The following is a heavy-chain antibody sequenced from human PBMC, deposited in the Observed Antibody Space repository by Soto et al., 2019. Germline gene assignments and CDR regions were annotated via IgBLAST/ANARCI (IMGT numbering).Heavy chain of an antibody. J-gene: IGHJ4*02. CDR2: FDPEDGET. Sequence: ASVKVSCKVSGYTLTELSMHWVRQAPGKGLEWMGGFDPEDGETIYAQKFQGRVTMTEDTSTDTAYMELSSLRSEDTAVYYCATAPIGVVVPAAMELDYWGQGTLVTVSS. CDR1: GYTLTELS. V-gene: IGHV1-24*01. D-gene: IGHD2-2*01. CDR3: ATAPIGVVVPAAMELDY.